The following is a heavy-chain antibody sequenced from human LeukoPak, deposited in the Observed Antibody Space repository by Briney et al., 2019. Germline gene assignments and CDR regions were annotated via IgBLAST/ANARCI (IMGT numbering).Heavy chain of an antibody. V-gene: IGHV3-9*03. D-gene: IGHD3-3*01. CDR1: GYTFDDYA. CDR2: ISWNSGNI. Sequence: GGSLRLSCAASGYTFDDYAMHWVRQAPGKGLEWVSGISWNSGNIGYADSVKGRFTISRDNAKKSLYLQMNSLRAEDMALYYCAKGTYYDFWSGYSFDPWGQGTLVTASS. CDR3: AKGTYYDFWSGYSFDP. J-gene: IGHJ5*02.